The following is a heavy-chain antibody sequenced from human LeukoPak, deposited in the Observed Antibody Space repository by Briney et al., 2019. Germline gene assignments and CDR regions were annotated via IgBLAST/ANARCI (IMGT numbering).Heavy chain of an antibody. CDR2: ISYDGSNK. J-gene: IGHJ4*02. CDR1: GFTFSSYG. D-gene: IGHD3-10*01. Sequence: GGSLRLSCAASGFTFSSYGMHWVRQAPGKGLEWVAVISYDGSNKYYADPVKGRFTISRDNSKNTLYLQMNSLRAEDTAVYYCARDRGSYGSGSYYDYWGQGTLVTVSS. V-gene: IGHV3-30*03. CDR3: ARDRGSYGSGSYYDY.